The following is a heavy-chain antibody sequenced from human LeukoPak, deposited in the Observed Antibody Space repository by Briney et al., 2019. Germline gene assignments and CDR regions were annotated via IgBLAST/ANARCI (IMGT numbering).Heavy chain of an antibody. CDR3: AREGYYGSGSPPSLYFDY. Sequence: PGGSLRLSCAASGFTFRNYVIHWVRQAPGKGLXXXXXXXXXLXVKLYADSXXGRXXISXDNSRSTLYLQMNSLRPEDTAIYYCAREGYYGSGSPPSLYFDYWGQGTLVTVSS. D-gene: IGHD3-10*01. V-gene: IGHV3-30-3*01. J-gene: IGHJ4*02. CDR2: XXXXLXVK. CDR1: GFTFRNYV.